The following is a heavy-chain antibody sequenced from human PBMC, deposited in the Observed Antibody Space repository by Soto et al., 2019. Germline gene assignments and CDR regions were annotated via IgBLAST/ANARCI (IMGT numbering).Heavy chain of an antibody. J-gene: IGHJ5*02. V-gene: IGHV1-18*01. CDR1: GYTFTSYG. D-gene: IGHD4-17*01. CDR3: ARDGDYGDYNWFDP. Sequence: ASVKVSCKASGYTFTSYGISWVRQAPGQGLEWMGRISAYNGNTNDAQKLQGRVTMTTDTSTSTAYMELRSLGSDDTAVYYCARDGDYGDYNWFDPWGQGTLVTVSS. CDR2: ISAYNGNT.